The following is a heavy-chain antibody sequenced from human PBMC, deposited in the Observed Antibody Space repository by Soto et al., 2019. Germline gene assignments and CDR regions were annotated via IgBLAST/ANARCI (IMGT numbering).Heavy chain of an antibody. CDR2: MRPDSGGA. J-gene: IGHJ4*02. V-gene: IGHV1-2*02. CDR3: ARDPHEGVYDY. D-gene: IGHD3-16*01. CDR1: GYSLTGYY. Sequence: XSVKVSCNAAGYSLTGYYVRWIRQAPGQGLQWMGWMRPDSGGANYAQKFQGRVSMTRDTSTSTFYMELSRLASDDTAVYSCARDPHEGVYDYWGQGTQVTVSS.